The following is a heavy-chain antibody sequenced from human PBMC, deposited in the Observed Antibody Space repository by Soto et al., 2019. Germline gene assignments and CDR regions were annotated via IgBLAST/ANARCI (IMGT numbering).Heavy chain of an antibody. CDR2: ISHSGSR. Sequence: QVQLQQWGAGLLKASETLSLTCVVTGGSFSGYFWTWIRQSPWRGLEWTAEISHSGSRNYNPAFQSVVILSVDSSKNHVSLKLSSVTAADSATYFCARGLAYDPQITVAEPFDSWGQGALVTVSS. CDR3: ARGLAYDPQITVAEPFDS. D-gene: IGHD6-19*01. V-gene: IGHV4-34*02. J-gene: IGHJ4*02. CDR1: GGSFSGYF.